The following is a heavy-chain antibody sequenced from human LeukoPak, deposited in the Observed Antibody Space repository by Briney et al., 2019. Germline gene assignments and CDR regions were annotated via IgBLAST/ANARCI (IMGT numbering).Heavy chain of an antibody. V-gene: IGHV3-74*01. CDR1: GFTFSRYW. D-gene: IGHD2-15*01. CDR2: IDFDTYTT. CDR3: VRSGSGFDY. J-gene: IGHJ4*02. Sequence: GGSLRLSCVASGFTFSRYWLHWVRQAPGKGLAGVSRIDFDTYTTTYAGAVKSRFTISRDSTKNTLYLQMDSLRDDDSAFYCCVRSGSGFDYWGQGTRVTVTA.